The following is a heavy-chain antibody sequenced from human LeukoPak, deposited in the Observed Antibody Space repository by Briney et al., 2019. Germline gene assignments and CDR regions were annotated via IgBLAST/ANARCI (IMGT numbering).Heavy chain of an antibody. D-gene: IGHD3-10*01. CDR1: GFTFSSYS. J-gene: IGHJ4*02. Sequence: PGGSLRLSCAASGFTFSSYSMNWVRQAPGKGLEWVSSISSSSSYMYYADSVKGRFTISRDNAKNSLYLQMSSLRAEDTAVYYCARDGITMVRGVIEPFDYWGQGTLVTVSS. CDR3: ARDGITMVRGVIEPFDY. CDR2: ISSSSSYM. V-gene: IGHV3-21*01.